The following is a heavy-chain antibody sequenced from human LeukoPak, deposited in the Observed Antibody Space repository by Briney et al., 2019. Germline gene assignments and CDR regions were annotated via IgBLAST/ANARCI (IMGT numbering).Heavy chain of an antibody. CDR2: ISYDGSNK. CDR1: GFTFSIYA. V-gene: IGHV3-30-3*01. J-gene: IGHJ4*02. Sequence: GRSLRLSCAASGFTFSIYAIHWVRQAPGKGLEWVAVISYDGSNKYYADSAKGRFTISRDNSKNTLYLQMNSLRAEDTAVYYCARAINSFDYWGQGTLVTVSS. D-gene: IGHD5-12*01. CDR3: ARAINSFDY.